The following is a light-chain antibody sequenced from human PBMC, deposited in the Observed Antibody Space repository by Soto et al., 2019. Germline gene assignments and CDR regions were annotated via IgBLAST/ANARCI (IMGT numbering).Light chain of an antibody. Sequence: QSVLTQPRSVSGSPGQSVTISCTGTSSDVGGYNFVSWYQHHPGKAPKLMIYDVSKRPSGVPDRFSGSKSGNTASLTISGLQVEDEADYYCCSYAGSYTWVFGTGTKLTVL. CDR3: CSYAGSYTWV. J-gene: IGLJ1*01. V-gene: IGLV2-11*01. CDR1: SSDVGGYNF. CDR2: DVS.